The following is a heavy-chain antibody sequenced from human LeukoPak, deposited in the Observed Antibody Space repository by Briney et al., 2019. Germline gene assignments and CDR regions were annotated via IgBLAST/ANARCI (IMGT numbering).Heavy chain of an antibody. J-gene: IGHJ4*02. CDR3: ASNYYGSGSLDY. V-gene: IGHV4-59*08. CDR2: ICYSGST. Sequence: SETLSLTCTVTGGSIRSYYWCWIRQPTGKGLEWIGYICYSGSTNYNPSLKSRVAISVDTSKNQFSLKLSSVTAADTAVYYCASNYYGSGSLDYWGQGNLVTVSS. D-gene: IGHD3-10*01. CDR1: GGSIRSYY.